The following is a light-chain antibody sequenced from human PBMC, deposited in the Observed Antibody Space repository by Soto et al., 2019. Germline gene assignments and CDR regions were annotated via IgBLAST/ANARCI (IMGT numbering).Light chain of an antibody. V-gene: IGKV3-15*01. CDR2: DAS. CDR3: QQYNSWPPVT. Sequence: EIVLTQSPGTLSLSPLEIATLSFMASQSVSNNYLAWYQQKPGQAPRLLIYDASTRATGIPDRFSGGGSGTEFTLTISSLQSEDFVVYYCQQYNSWPPVTFGQGTRLEIK. J-gene: IGKJ5*01. CDR1: QSVSNN.